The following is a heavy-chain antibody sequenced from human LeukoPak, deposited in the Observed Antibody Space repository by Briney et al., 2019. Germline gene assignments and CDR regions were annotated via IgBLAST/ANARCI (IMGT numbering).Heavy chain of an antibody. CDR2: INHSGST. Sequence: SETLSLTCAVYGGSFSGYYWSWIRQPPGKGLEWIGEINHSGSTNYNPSLKSRVTISVDTSKNQFSLKLSSVTAADTAVYCCASYDFWSGYYDYWGQGTLVTVSS. V-gene: IGHV4-34*01. J-gene: IGHJ4*02. D-gene: IGHD3-3*01. CDR1: GGSFSGYY. CDR3: ASYDFWSGYYDY.